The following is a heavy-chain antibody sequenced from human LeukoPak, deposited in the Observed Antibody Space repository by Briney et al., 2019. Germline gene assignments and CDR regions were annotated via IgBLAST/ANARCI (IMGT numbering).Heavy chain of an antibody. D-gene: IGHD4-17*01. CDR2: IYSGGTT. J-gene: IGHJ3*02. CDR3: ARGQSGDPAFDI. CDR1: GLTVSSNY. Sequence: PGGSLRLSCAASGLTVSSNYMTWVRQAPGKGLEWVSVIYSGGTTYYADSVEGRFTISRDTSRNTLYLQMNSLRAEDTAVYYCARGQSGDPAFDIWGQGTILTVSS. V-gene: IGHV3-53*01.